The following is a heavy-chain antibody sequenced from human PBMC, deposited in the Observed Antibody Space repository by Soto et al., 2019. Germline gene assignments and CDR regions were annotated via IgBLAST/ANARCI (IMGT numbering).Heavy chain of an antibody. Sequence: EVQLVQSGAELKKPGESLQISCKGSGYTFTDYWISWVRQMPGKGLEWVGRLDPRDSYSDYRPTFQGRVSISSDQALNTAHLLWGSLQTSDTAIYYCSRVRIRDSGMLDFEYWGQGTLVTVSS. V-gene: IGHV5-10-1*03. CDR2: LDPRDSYS. CDR3: SRVRIRDSGMLDFEY. D-gene: IGHD3-10*02. CDR1: GYTFTDYW. J-gene: IGHJ4*02.